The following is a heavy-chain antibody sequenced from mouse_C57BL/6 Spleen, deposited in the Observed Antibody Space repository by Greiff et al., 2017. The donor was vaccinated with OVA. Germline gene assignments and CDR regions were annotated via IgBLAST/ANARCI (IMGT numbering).Heavy chain of an antibody. V-gene: IGHV5-4*03. Sequence: EVKLMESGGGLVKPGGSLKLSCAASGFTFSSYAMSWVRQTPEKRLEWVATISDGGSYTYYPDNVKGRFTISRDNAKNNLYLQMSHLKSEDTAMYYCARGLGRWYFDYWGQGTTLTVSS. CDR2: ISDGGSYT. D-gene: IGHD4-1*01. CDR1: GFTFSSYA. CDR3: ARGLGRWYFDY. J-gene: IGHJ2*01.